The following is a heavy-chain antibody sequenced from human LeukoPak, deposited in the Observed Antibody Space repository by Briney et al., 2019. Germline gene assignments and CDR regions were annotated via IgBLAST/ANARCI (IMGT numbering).Heavy chain of an antibody. V-gene: IGHV3-20*04. CDR2: INWNGGST. J-gene: IGHJ4*02. CDR3: ARSHCSSTSCPFDY. CDR1: GFTLDDYG. Sequence: GGSLRLSCAASGFTLDDYGMSWVRQAPGKGLEWVSGINWNGGSTGYADSVKGRFTISRDNSKNTLYLQMNSLRAEDTAVYYCARSHCSSTSCPFDYWGQGTLVTVSS. D-gene: IGHD2-2*01.